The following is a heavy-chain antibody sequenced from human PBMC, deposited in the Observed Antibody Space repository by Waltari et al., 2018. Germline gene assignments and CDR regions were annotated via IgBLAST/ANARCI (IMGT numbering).Heavy chain of an antibody. V-gene: IGHV1-8*03. J-gene: IGHJ3*02. CDR2: MNPNSGNT. CDR1: GYTFPSHD. D-gene: IGHD1-1*01. CDR3: ARRKITGDAFDI. Sequence: QVQLVQSGAEVKKPGASVKVSCQASGYTFPSHDINWVRQATGQGLEGMGWMNPNSGNTGYAQKFQGRVTITRNTSIRTAYMELSSLRSEDTAVYYCARRKITGDAFDIWGQGTMVNVSS.